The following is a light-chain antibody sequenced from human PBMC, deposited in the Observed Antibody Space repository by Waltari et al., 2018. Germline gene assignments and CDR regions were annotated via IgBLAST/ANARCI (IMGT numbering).Light chain of an antibody. CDR1: SSNIGKSF. Sequence: QPVLTQPPSASGTPGQTVTISCSGSSSNIGKSFVKWYQQFPGTAPKILIFNHNNRPSGVPDRFPGSKSGTSASLAISGLRSEDEADYYCAAWDDSLSGRVFGGGTKLTV. J-gene: IGLJ3*02. V-gene: IGLV1-47*01. CDR2: NHN. CDR3: AAWDDSLSGRV.